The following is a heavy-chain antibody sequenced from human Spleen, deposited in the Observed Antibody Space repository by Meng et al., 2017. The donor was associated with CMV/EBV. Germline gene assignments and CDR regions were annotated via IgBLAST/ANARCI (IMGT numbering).Heavy chain of an antibody. CDR1: GFTFSSYG. CDR2: IWYDGSNK. Sequence: GESLKISCAASGFTFSSYGMHWVRQAPGKGLEWVAVIWYDGSNKYYADSVKGRFTISRDNSKNTLYLQMNSLRAADTAVYYCAKDYFAFWSGYPNYAMDVWGQGTTVTVSS. D-gene: IGHD3-3*01. CDR3: AKDYFAFWSGYPNYAMDV. J-gene: IGHJ6*02. V-gene: IGHV3-30*02.